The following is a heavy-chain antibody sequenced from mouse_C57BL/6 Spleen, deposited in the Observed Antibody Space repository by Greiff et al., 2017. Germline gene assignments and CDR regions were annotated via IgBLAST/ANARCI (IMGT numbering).Heavy chain of an antibody. Sequence: DVMLVESGGGLVKPGASLKLSCAASGFTFSDYGMHWVRQAPEKGLEWVGYISSGSSTIYYADTVKGRFTMARDKAKNTLFLQMTSLTSEDAAVYYCARDEHFDYWGQGTTLTVSS. CDR3: ARDEHFDY. J-gene: IGHJ2*01. CDR1: GFTFSDYG. V-gene: IGHV5-17*01. CDR2: ISSGSSTI.